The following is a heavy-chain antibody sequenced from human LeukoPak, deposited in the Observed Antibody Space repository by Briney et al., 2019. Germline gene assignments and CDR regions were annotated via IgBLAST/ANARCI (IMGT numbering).Heavy chain of an antibody. CDR2: VYHSGST. J-gene: IGHJ4*02. V-gene: IGHV4-38-2*02. Sequence: SETLSLTCTVSVSGDSFSSYHWSWLRQPPGKGLEWIGSVYHSGSTHYSPSLKSRVTISVDTSKNQFSLKLRSVTAADTAVYYCARNDSSGYFDYWGQGTLVTVSS. CDR1: VSGDSFSSYH. CDR3: ARNDSSGYFDY. D-gene: IGHD3-22*01.